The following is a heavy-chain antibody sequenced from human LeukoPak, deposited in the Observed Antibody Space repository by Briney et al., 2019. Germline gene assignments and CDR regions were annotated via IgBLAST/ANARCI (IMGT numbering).Heavy chain of an antibody. D-gene: IGHD5-24*01. CDR2: ISPYNGNT. J-gene: IGHJ4*02. CDR3: AREREDGFNYGDDY. V-gene: IGHV1-18*01. Sequence: ASVKVSCKASGYTFTSYDINWVRQATGQGLEWMGWISPYNGNTNYTKKLQGRVTMTTDTSTSTVYMELRSLRSDDTAVYYCAREREDGFNYGDDYWGQGTLVTVSS. CDR1: GYTFTSYD.